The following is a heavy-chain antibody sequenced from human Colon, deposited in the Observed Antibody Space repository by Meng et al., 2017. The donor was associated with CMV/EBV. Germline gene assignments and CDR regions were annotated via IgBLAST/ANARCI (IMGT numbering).Heavy chain of an antibody. Sequence: GESLKISCAASGFTFSSYAMSWVRQAPGKGLEWVSAISGSGSSTYYADSVKGRFTISRDNAKNSLYLQMNSLGAEDTAVYFCVGELRQSWFDSWGQGTLVPVSS. J-gene: IGHJ5*01. CDR2: ISGSGSST. D-gene: IGHD1-7*01. CDR3: VGELRQSWFDS. CDR1: GFTFSSYA. V-gene: IGHV3-23*01.